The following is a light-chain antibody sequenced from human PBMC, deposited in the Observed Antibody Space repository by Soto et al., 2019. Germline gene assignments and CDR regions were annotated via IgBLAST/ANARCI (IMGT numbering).Light chain of an antibody. CDR2: QAS. V-gene: IGKV1-5*03. Sequence: DIPLTQSPSSLSASVGDRLTMTCRASQGIGSSLAWYQQKPGKAPKLLLYQASSLQSGVPSRFSGSGSGTEFTLTISSLRPDDFATYYCQQYHSNSPTFGQGTKVEIK. CDR1: QGIGSS. J-gene: IGKJ1*01. CDR3: QQYHSNSPT.